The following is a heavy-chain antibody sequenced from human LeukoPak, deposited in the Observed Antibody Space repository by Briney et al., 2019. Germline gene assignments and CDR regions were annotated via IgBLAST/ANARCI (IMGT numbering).Heavy chain of an antibody. D-gene: IGHD6-6*01. V-gene: IGHV3-30-3*01. CDR2: ISYDGSNK. Sequence: GRSRRLSCAASGFTFSSYAMHWVRQAPDKGVEWVAVISYDGSNKYYADSVKGRFTISRDNSKNTLYLQMNSLRAEDTAVYYCAKEGSSSSDYFDYWGQGTLVTVSS. CDR1: GFTFSSYA. CDR3: AKEGSSSSDYFDY. J-gene: IGHJ4*02.